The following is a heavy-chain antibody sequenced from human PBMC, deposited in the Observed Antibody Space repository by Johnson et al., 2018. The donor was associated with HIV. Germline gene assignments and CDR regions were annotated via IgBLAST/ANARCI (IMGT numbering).Heavy chain of an antibody. CDR3: ARDRIVGADYDAFDI. D-gene: IGHD1-26*01. J-gene: IGHJ3*02. V-gene: IGHV3-15*01. CDR2: IKSKTDGGAT. Sequence: VQLVESGGGLVQPGGSLRLSCAASGFTFNNAWMSWVRQAPGKGLEWVGHIKSKTDGGATDYPAPVKGRFTISRDNSKNTLYLQRNSLRAEDTAVYHCARDRIVGADYDAFDIWGQGTMVTVSS. CDR1: GFTFNNAW.